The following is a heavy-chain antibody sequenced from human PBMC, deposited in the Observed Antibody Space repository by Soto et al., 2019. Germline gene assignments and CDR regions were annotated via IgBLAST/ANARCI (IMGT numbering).Heavy chain of an antibody. V-gene: IGHV1-18*01. J-gene: IGHJ3*02. CDR2: ISAYNGNT. D-gene: IGHD2-15*01. CDR1: GYNFTSYG. Sequence: ASVKVSCKASGYNFTSYGISWVRQAPGQELEWMGWISAYNGNTNYAQKLQGRVTMTKNTSTSTAYMELRSLRSDDTAVYYCARVVEAPFDAFDIWGQGTMVTVSS. CDR3: ARVVEAPFDAFDI.